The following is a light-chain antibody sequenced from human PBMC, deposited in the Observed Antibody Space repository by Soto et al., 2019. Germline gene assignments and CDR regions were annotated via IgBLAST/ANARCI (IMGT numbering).Light chain of an antibody. CDR2: EVD. Sequence: HSVLTQPASVSGSPGQSITISCTGTSSDVGTYNLVSWYQQHPGRAPKLIIYEVDSRTSGISDRFSGSKSGNTASLTISGLQPEDEADYYCSSFTNTNSLEDWVFGGGTKVTVL. CDR3: SSFTNTNSLEDWV. V-gene: IGLV2-14*02. CDR1: SSDVGTYNL. J-gene: IGLJ3*02.